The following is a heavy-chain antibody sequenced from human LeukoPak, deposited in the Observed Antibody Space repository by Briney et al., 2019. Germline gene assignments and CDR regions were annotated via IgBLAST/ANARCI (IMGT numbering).Heavy chain of an antibody. J-gene: IGHJ4*02. D-gene: IGHD2-15*01. V-gene: IGHV3-7*04. CDR1: GFTFTSYW. CDR3: AKDQKLQPFHY. Sequence: GGSLRLSCAASGFTFTSYWMTWVRQAPGKGLEWVANLNQDGSEKYYVDSVKGRFTISRDNAKNSLYLQMNSLRAEDTAVYYCAKDQKLQPFHYWGQGTLVTVSS. CDR2: LNQDGSEK.